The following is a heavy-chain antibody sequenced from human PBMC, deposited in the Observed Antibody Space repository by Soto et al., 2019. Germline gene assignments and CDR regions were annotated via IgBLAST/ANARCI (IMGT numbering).Heavy chain of an antibody. CDR2: IRDGGTTI. Sequence: EAELVESGEGLVQPGGPLTLSCAAPGFIFRDYEVDWVRQAPGVGPEWISYIRDGGTTIYYAASVKGRFTISRDDAKKSLYLHMNTLRVDDTAIYFCVKEYCTGGTCFDAFDLWGQWTVVSVSS. CDR1: GFIFRDYE. V-gene: IGHV3-48*03. CDR3: VKEYCTGGTCFDAFDL. D-gene: IGHD2-8*02. J-gene: IGHJ3*01.